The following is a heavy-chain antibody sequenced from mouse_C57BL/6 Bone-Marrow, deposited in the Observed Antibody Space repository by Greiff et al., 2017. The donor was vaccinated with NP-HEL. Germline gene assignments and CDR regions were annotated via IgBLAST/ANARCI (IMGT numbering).Heavy chain of an antibody. CDR3: AKKEGYYYGSKAMDY. CDR2: IWRGGST. J-gene: IGHJ4*01. D-gene: IGHD1-1*01. Sequence: QVQLQQSGPGLVQPSPSLSITCTVSGFSLTSYGVHWVRQSPGKGLEWLGVIWRGGSTDYNAAFLSRLSITKDNSKSQVFVKMNSLQADDTAIYYCAKKEGYYYGSKAMDYWGQGTSVTVSS. CDR1: GFSLTSYG. V-gene: IGHV2-5*01.